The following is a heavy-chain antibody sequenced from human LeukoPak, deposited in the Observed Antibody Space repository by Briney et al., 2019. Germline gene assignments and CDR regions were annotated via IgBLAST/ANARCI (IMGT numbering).Heavy chain of an antibody. CDR3: AKDIPGSGSYSFDY. CDR2: ISWNSGSI. D-gene: IGHD3-10*01. Sequence: GGSLRLSCAASGFTFSSYAMHWVRQAPGKGLEWVSGISWNSGSIGYADSVKGRFTISRDNAKNSLYLQMNSLRAEDTALYYCAKDIPGSGSYSFDYWGQGTLVTVSS. J-gene: IGHJ4*02. V-gene: IGHV3-9*01. CDR1: GFTFSSYA.